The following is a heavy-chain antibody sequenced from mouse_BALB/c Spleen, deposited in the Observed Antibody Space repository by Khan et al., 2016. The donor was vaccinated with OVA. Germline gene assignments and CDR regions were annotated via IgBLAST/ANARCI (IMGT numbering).Heavy chain of an antibody. D-gene: IGHD2-1*01. CDR1: GFSLTTYG. CDR2: IWAGGST. CDR3: ARDRNYGNYWAMHY. V-gene: IGHV2-9*02. J-gene: IGHJ4*01. Sequence: QVQLKESGPGLVAPSQSLSITCTVSGFSLTTYGVHWVRQPPGKGLEWLGVIWAGGSTNFNSALMSRLSISKDNSKSQVFLKMNSLQTVDTAMYYGARDRNYGNYWAMHYWGQGTSVTVSS.